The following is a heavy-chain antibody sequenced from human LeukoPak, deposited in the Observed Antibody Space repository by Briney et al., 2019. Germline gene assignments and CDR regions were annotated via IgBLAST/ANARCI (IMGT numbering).Heavy chain of an antibody. V-gene: IGHV4-34*01. Sequence: SETLSLTCAVYGGSFSGYYWSWIRQPPGKGLEWIGEINHSGSTNYNPSLKGRVTISVDTSKNQFSLKLSSVTAADTAVYYCARGGRPGPIDYWGQGTLVTVSS. D-gene: IGHD3/OR15-3a*01. CDR3: ARGGRPGPIDY. CDR2: INHSGST. J-gene: IGHJ4*02. CDR1: GGSFSGYY.